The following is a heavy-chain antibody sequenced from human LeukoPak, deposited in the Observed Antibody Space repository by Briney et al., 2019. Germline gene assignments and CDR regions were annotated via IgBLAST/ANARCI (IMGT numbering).Heavy chain of an antibody. CDR2: ISAYNGNT. CDR1: GYTFTSYG. CDR3: ARVTRDSSGYYRFDY. V-gene: IGHV1-18*01. D-gene: IGHD3-22*01. J-gene: IGHJ4*02. Sequence: GASVKVSCKASGYTFTSYGISWVRQAPGQGLEWMGWISAYNGNTNYAQKIQGRVTMTTDTSTSTAYMELRSLRSDDTAVYYCARVTRDSSGYYRFDYWGQGTLVTVSS.